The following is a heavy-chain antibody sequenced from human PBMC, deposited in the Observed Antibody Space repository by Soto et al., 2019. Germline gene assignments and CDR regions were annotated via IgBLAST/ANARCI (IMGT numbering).Heavy chain of an antibody. V-gene: IGHV3-15*01. CDR2: IKSKTDGGTT. CDR3: TTDAWDMGGYCSGGSCYRAGPTYDFDY. D-gene: IGHD2-15*01. J-gene: IGHJ4*02. Sequence: GGSLRLSCAASGFTFSNAWMSWVRQAPGKGLEWVGRIKSKTDGGTTDYAAPVKGRFTISRDDSKNTLYLQMNSLKTEDTAVYYCTTDAWDMGGYCSGGSCYRAGPTYDFDYWGQGTLVTVSS. CDR1: GFTFSNAW.